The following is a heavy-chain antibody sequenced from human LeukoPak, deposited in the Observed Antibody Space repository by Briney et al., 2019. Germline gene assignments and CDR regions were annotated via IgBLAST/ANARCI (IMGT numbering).Heavy chain of an antibody. V-gene: IGHV1-2*02. J-gene: IGHJ4*02. CDR1: GYTFTGYY. Sequence: ASVKVSCKASGYTFTGYYMHWVRQAPGQGLEWMGWINPNSGGTNYAQKFQGRVTMTRDTSISTAYMELSRLRSDDTAVYYCARDADIVVVVAVIFDYWGRGTLVTVSS. D-gene: IGHD2-15*01. CDR2: INPNSGGT. CDR3: ARDADIVVVVAVIFDY.